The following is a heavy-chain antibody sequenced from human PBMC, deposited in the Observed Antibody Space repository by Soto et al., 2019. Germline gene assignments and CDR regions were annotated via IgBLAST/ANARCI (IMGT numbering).Heavy chain of an antibody. CDR3: AKDRSWAVAGFDY. J-gene: IGHJ4*02. D-gene: IGHD6-19*01. CDR1: GFTFRSYA. Sequence: PWGSLRLSCAASGFTFRSYAMSWVRQAPGKGLEWVSAISGSGGSSTYYADSVKGRFTISRDDSKNTLYLQMNSLRAEDTAVYYCAKDRSWAVAGFDYWGQGTLVTSPQ. V-gene: IGHV3-23*01. CDR2: ISGSGGSST.